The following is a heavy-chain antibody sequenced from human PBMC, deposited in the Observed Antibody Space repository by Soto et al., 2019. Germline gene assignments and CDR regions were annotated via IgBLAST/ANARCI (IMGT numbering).Heavy chain of an antibody. V-gene: IGHV3-7*05. J-gene: IGHJ6*02. CDR2: IKQDGSEK. CDR1: GFIFSGYL. D-gene: IGHD3-3*01. CDR3: ARFDYDFWSGYYSAPYYYYGMDV. Sequence: GGSLRLCCAASGFIFSGYLVSWVRQATGTGLEWVCNIKQDGSEKYYVDSVKGRFTISRHNAKNSLYLQMNSLRAEDTSVYYCARFDYDFWSGYYSAPYYYYGMDVWGQGTTVTVSS.